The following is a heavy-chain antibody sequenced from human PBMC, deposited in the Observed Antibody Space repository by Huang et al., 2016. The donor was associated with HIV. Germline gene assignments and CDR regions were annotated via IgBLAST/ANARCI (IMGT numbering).Heavy chain of an antibody. V-gene: IGHV3-21*01. Sequence: EVQLVESGGGLVKVGGSLRLSCVASGFRFNDYNINWVRQAPGKGLEGVSSISKNGETHDGDELRGRFTISRDNANKSVYLQMNSLRAEDTAVYYCARRAAVIGMDYWGQGALVTVSS. CDR1: GFRFNDYN. D-gene: IGHD6-19*01. CDR3: ARRAAVIGMDY. J-gene: IGHJ4*02. CDR2: ISKNGET.